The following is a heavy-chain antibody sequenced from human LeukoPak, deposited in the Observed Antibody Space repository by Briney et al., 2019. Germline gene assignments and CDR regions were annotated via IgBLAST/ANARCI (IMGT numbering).Heavy chain of an antibody. CDR2: FYTGGST. Sequence: SSETLSLTCTVSGGSISSYYWNWIRQSAGRGLEWIGRFYTGGSTNYNPSLKSRVTMSVDTSKNQFSLKLSSVTAADTAVYYCARVVRYSYGEPTTGYGMDVWGQGTTVTVSS. V-gene: IGHV4-4*07. D-gene: IGHD5-18*01. CDR1: GGSISSYY. J-gene: IGHJ6*02. CDR3: ARVVRYSYGEPTTGYGMDV.